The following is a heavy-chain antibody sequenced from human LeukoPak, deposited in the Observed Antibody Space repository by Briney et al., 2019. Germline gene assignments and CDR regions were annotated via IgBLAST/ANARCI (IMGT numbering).Heavy chain of an antibody. V-gene: IGHV3-23*01. J-gene: IGHJ4*02. D-gene: IGHD6-19*01. Sequence: GGSLRLSCAASGFTFSSYAMSWVRQAPGKGLEWISAISGSGGSTYYADSVKGRFTISRDNSKNTLYLHMNSLRAEDTAVYYCAKDSHYSSGWPYYFDYWGQGTLVTVSS. CDR2: ISGSGGST. CDR3: AKDSHYSSGWPYYFDY. CDR1: GFTFSSYA.